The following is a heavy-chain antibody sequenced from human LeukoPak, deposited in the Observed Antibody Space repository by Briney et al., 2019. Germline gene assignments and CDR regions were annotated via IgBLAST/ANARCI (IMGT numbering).Heavy chain of an antibody. CDR3: ARDPVDIVATRSWFDP. Sequence: ASVKVSCKASGYTFTGYYMHWVRQAPGQGLECIGWINPNSGGTNYAQKFQGRVTMTRDTSISTAYMELSRLRSDDTAVYYCARDPVDIVATRSWFDPWGQGTLVTVSS. J-gene: IGHJ5*02. CDR1: GYTFTGYY. V-gene: IGHV1-2*02. CDR2: INPNSGGT. D-gene: IGHD5-12*01.